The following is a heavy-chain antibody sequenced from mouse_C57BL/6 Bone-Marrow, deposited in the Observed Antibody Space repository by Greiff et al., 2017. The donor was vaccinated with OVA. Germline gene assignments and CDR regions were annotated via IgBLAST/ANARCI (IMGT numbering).Heavy chain of an antibody. Sequence: VQLKQSGPGMVKPSQSLSLTCTVTGYSITSGYDWHWIRHFPGNKLEWMGYISYSGSTNYNPSLKSRISITHDTSKNHFFLKLNSVTTEDTATYYCAIYYDYDGRLAYWGQGTLVTVSA. J-gene: IGHJ3*01. D-gene: IGHD2-4*01. V-gene: IGHV3-1*01. CDR3: AIYYDYDGRLAY. CDR1: GYSITSGYD. CDR2: ISYSGST.